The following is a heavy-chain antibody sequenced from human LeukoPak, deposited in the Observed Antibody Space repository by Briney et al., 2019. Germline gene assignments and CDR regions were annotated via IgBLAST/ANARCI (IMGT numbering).Heavy chain of an antibody. CDR2: ISGSGTNT. CDR3: ARAPTYYYDSSGPGRDY. V-gene: IGHV3-23*01. Sequence: QPGGSLRLSCAASGFTFSSYAMNWVRQAPGKGLEWVSGISGSGTNTDYIDSVKGRFTVSRDNSKNTLYLQMNSLRAEDTAVYYCARAPTYYYDSSGPGRDYWGQGTLVTVSS. J-gene: IGHJ4*02. CDR1: GFTFSSYA. D-gene: IGHD3-22*01.